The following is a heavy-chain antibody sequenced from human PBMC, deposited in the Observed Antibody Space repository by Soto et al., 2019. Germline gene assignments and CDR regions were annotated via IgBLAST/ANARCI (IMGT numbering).Heavy chain of an antibody. J-gene: IGHJ4*02. V-gene: IGHV3-23*01. Sequence: EVRLLESGGGLVQPGGSLRLSCAASGFNFSTFTMIWVRQAPGKGLEWVSGISATTGNTYYADSVKGRFTISGDNFENTLFLQMNNLRAEDTALYYCAIERDGGYWGQGTLVTVSS. CDR3: AIERDGGY. CDR2: ISATTGNT. D-gene: IGHD3-3*01. CDR1: GFNFSTFT.